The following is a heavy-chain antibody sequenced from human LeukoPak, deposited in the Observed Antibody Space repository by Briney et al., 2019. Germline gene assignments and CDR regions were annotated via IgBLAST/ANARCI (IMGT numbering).Heavy chain of an antibody. D-gene: IGHD1-26*01. CDR1: GFTYSSYW. J-gene: IGHJ5*02. CDR2: IKNDGSST. V-gene: IGHV3-74*01. Sequence: GGSLRLSCAASGFTYSSYWMHWVRQAPGKGLVWVSRIKNDGSSTTYADSVKGRFTISIDNAKNTLYLQMNCLRAEDTAVYYCASTSGTYRFDPWGQGTLVTVSS. CDR3: ASTSGTYRFDP.